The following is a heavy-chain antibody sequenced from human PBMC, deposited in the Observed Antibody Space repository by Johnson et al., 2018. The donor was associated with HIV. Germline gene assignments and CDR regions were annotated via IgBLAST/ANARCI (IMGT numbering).Heavy chain of an antibody. CDR3: ARGLDYYDSSGFRSASFDV. V-gene: IGHV3-13*01. D-gene: IGHD3-22*01. CDR1: GFTFSNAW. CDR2: IGTAGDT. Sequence: VQLVESGGGLVKPGGSLRLSCAASGFTFSNAWMSWVRQAPGKGLEWVSAIGTAGDTYYPGPVKGRFTISRDNAKNSLYLQINGLRAEDMAVYYCARGLDYYDSSGFRSASFDVWGQGTIVSVSS. J-gene: IGHJ3*01.